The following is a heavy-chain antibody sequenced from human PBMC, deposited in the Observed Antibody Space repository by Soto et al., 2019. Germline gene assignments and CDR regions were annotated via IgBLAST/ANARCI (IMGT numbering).Heavy chain of an antibody. CDR1: GFTFSSYG. D-gene: IGHD6-19*01. J-gene: IGHJ4*02. CDR2: IWYDGSNK. Sequence: SLRLSCAASGFTFSSYGMHWVRQAPGKGLEWVAVIWYDGSNKYYADSVKGRFTISRDNSKNTLYLQMNSLRAEDTAVYYCARGSGWYELNYFDYWGQGTLVTVSS. V-gene: IGHV3-33*01. CDR3: ARGSGWYELNYFDY.